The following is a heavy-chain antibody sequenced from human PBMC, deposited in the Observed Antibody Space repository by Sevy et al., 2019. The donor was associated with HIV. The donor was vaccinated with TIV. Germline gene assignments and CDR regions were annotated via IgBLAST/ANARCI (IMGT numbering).Heavy chain of an antibody. D-gene: IGHD1-7*01. CDR3: AKEELSEFY. Sequence: GGSLRLSCAASEFIFISYAMSWVRQAPGKGLEWVSSISGSGGSTYYADSVKGRFTVSRDNSKNMLYLQMNSLRAEDTAVYYCAKEELSEFYWGQGTLVTVSS. V-gene: IGHV3-23*01. CDR1: EFIFISYA. CDR2: ISGSGGST. J-gene: IGHJ4*02.